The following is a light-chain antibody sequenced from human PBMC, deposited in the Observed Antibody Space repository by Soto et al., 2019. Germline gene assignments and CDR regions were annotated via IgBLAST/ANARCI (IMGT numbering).Light chain of an antibody. V-gene: IGKV3-20*01. CDR1: RSVSSNY. CDR2: AVS. CDR3: QQYGTSPGLFT. J-gene: IGKJ3*01. Sequence: VLTQSPGTLSLSPGERATLSCRASRSVSSNYLGWYQQKPGQAPRLLIYAVSTRATGIPDRFSGSGSGTDFTLTISRLEPEDSALYFCQQYGTSPGLFTFGPGTKVDIK.